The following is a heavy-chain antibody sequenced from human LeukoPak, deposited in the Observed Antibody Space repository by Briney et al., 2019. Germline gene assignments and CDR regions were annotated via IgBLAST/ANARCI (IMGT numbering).Heavy chain of an antibody. CDR1: GGSISSSSYY. Sequence: SETLSLTCTVSGGSISSSSYYWGWIRRPPGKGLEWIGSIYYSGSTYYNPSLKSRVTISVDTSKNQFSLKLSSVTAADTAVYYCARLTATYYDFWSGYYPTYYFDYWGQGTLVTVSS. CDR2: IYYSGST. J-gene: IGHJ4*02. CDR3: ARLTATYYDFWSGYYPTYYFDY. V-gene: IGHV4-39*01. D-gene: IGHD3-3*01.